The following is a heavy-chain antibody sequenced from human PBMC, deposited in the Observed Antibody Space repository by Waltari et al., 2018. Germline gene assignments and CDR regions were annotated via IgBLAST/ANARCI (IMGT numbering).Heavy chain of an antibody. Sequence: QVQLQQWGAGLLKPSETLSLTCAVYGGSFSGYYWSWIRQPPGKGLEWIGEINHSGSTNYDPSLKSRVTRSVDTSKNQFSLKLSSVTAADTAVYYCARGQTDYYGSGSYYRWGQGTLVIVSS. D-gene: IGHD3-10*01. CDR2: INHSGST. CDR3: ARGQTDYYGSGSYYR. CDR1: GGSFSGYY. J-gene: IGHJ4*02. V-gene: IGHV4-34*01.